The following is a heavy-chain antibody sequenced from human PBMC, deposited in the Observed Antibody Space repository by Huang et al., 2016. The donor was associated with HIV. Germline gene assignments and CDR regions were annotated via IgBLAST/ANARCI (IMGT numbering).Heavy chain of an antibody. V-gene: IGHV3-21*01. CDR3: ARDHSSWYSDY. J-gene: IGHJ4*02. Sequence: EVQLVESGGGLVKPGGSLRLSCAAYGFTFNTYSMNWVGQAPGKVRDGVSSISSSSNYIYYADSVKGRFTISRDNAKNSLYLQMNSLRAEDTAVYYCARDHSSWYSDYWGQGTLVTVSS. CDR1: GFTFNTYS. D-gene: IGHD6-13*01. CDR2: ISSSSNYI.